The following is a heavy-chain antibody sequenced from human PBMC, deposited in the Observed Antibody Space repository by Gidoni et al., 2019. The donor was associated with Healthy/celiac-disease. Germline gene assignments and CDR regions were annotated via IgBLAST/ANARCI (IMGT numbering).Heavy chain of an antibody. CDR3: AKDTYSSSWYGLNWFDP. CDR1: GFTFSSYP. V-gene: IGHV3-23*01. J-gene: IGHJ5*02. D-gene: IGHD6-13*01. CDR2: ISGSGGST. Sequence: EVQLLESGGGLVQPGGSLRISCAASGFTFSSYPMSWVRQAPGKGLEWVSAISGSGGSTYYADSVKGRFTISRDNSKNTLYLQMNSLRAEDTAVYYCAKDTYSSSWYGLNWFDPWGQGTLVTVSS.